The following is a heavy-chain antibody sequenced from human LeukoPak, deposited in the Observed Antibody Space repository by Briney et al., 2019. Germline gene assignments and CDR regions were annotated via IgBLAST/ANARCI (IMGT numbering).Heavy chain of an antibody. Sequence: SETLSLTCAVYGGALSGYYWSWIRQPPGKELEGSGEINHSGSTNYNPSLKSRVTISVDTSKNQFSLKLSSVTAADTAVYYCARVPRYCSSTSCYYFDYWGQGTLVTVSS. CDR3: ARVPRYCSSTSCYYFDY. V-gene: IGHV4-34*01. J-gene: IGHJ4*02. CDR1: GGALSGYY. D-gene: IGHD2-2*01. CDR2: INHSGST.